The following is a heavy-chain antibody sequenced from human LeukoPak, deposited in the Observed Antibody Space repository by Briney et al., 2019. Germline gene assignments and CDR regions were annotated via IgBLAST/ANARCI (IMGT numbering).Heavy chain of an antibody. CDR2: ISSSGSTI. CDR3: ARDFNDGPTHYYYYGMDV. J-gene: IGHJ6*02. CDR1: GFTFRDYY. Sequence: GGSLRLSCAASGFTFRDYYMSWIRQAPGKGLEWVSYISSSGSTIYYADSVKGRFTISRDNAKNSLYLQMNSLRAEDTAVYYCARDFNDGPTHYYYYGMDVWGQGTTVTVSS. D-gene: IGHD1-1*01. V-gene: IGHV3-11*01.